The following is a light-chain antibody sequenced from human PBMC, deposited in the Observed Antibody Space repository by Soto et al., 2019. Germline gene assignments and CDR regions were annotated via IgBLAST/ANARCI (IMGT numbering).Light chain of an antibody. V-gene: IGKV1-5*01. J-gene: IGKJ1*01. CDR3: QQYNTYPGT. Sequence: DIQMTQSPSTLSASVGDRVTITCRASQSISSWLAWYQQKPGKAPKLLIYDASGLESGVPSSFSGSGSGTEFTLTISSLQPDDFATYYCQQYNTYPGTFGQGTKVEIK. CDR1: QSISSW. CDR2: DAS.